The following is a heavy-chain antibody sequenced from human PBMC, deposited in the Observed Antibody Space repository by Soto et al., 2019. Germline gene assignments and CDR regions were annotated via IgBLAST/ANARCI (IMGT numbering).Heavy chain of an antibody. CDR2: MSYDGSNK. J-gene: IGHJ6*02. CDR1: GFTFSSYG. Sequence: GGSLRLSCAASGFTFSSYGMHWVRQAPGKGLEWVAVMSYDGSNKYYADSVKGRFTISRDNSKNTLYLQMNSLRAEDTAVYYCAKGSSSVYYYYYGIDVWGQGTTVTVSS. D-gene: IGHD6-6*01. CDR3: AKGSSSVYYYYYGIDV. V-gene: IGHV3-30*18.